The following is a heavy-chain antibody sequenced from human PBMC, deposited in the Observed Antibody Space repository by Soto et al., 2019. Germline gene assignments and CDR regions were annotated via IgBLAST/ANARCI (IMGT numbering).Heavy chain of an antibody. D-gene: IGHD2-2*01. V-gene: IGHV3-23*01. CDR1: GFTFSNYA. Sequence: GGSLRLSCAASGFTFSNYAMSWVRQFPGKGLEWVSTISGSGDSTHYADSLKGRVTISRDNSKNTLYLQMNRLRAEDTAVYSCGRGYCTSTTCNNWFDPWGQGTLVTVSS. CDR2: ISGSGDST. CDR3: GRGYCTSTTCNNWFDP. J-gene: IGHJ5*02.